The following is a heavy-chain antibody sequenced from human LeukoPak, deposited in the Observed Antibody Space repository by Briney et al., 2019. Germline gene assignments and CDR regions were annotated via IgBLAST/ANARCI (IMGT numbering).Heavy chain of an antibody. Sequence: PGGSLRVSCVASGFTFSSYAMHWVRQAPGKGLEWVAVISYDGSNKYYADSVKGRFTISRDNSKNTLYLQMNSLRAEDTAVYYCAGDPDYSNYYYYGMDVWGQGTTVTVSS. CDR3: AGDPDYSNYYYYGMDV. D-gene: IGHD4-11*01. V-gene: IGHV3-30-3*01. CDR2: ISYDGSNK. CDR1: GFTFSSYA. J-gene: IGHJ6*02.